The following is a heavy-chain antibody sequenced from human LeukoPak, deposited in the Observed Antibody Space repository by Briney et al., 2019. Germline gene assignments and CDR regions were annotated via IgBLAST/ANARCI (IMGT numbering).Heavy chain of an antibody. CDR1: GYTFTSYY. V-gene: IGHV1-46*01. CDR3: ARDAAVGLRFLEWLSGFFDY. D-gene: IGHD3-3*01. J-gene: IGHJ4*02. Sequence: ASVKVSCKASGYTFTSYYMHWVRQVPGQGLERMGIINPSGGSTSYAQKFQGRVTMTRDTSTSTVHMELSSLRSEDTAVYYCARDAAVGLRFLEWLSGFFDYWGQGTLVTVSS. CDR2: INPSGGST.